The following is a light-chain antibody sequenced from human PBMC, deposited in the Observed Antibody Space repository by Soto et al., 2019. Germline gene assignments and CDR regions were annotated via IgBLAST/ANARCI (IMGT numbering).Light chain of an antibody. CDR3: QQHGSSPYT. CDR1: QSVSSSY. Sequence: EIVLTQSPGTLSLSPGERATLSCRASQSVSSSYLAWYQQKPGQAPRLLIYGASSRATGIPDRFSGSGSGTDFPLTISRLEPEDFAVYYCQQHGSSPYTFGQGTKLELK. J-gene: IGKJ2*01. CDR2: GAS. V-gene: IGKV3-20*01.